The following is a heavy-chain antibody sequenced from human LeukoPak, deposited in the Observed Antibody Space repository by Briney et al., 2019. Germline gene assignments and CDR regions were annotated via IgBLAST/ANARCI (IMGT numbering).Heavy chain of an antibody. CDR1: GGSISSSSYY. J-gene: IGHJ5*02. CDR2: IYYSGST. Sequence: SETLSLTCTVSGGSISSSSYYWGWIRQPPRKGLEWIGSIYYSGSTYYNPSLKSRVTISVDTSKNQFSLKLSSVTAADTAVYYCARYYLQWLARPTNWFDPWGQGTLVTVSS. CDR3: ARYYLQWLARPTNWFDP. V-gene: IGHV4-39*07. D-gene: IGHD6-19*01.